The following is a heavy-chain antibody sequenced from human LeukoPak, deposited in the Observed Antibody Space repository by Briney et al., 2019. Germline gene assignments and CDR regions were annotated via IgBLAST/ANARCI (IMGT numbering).Heavy chain of an antibody. CDR3: ARGEGVLAAGASHRERELYFGY. Sequence: GGSLRLSCAVSGFSFSSYSMNWVRQAPGKGLRWVSSISSTSRYIYYAASLKDRFPISRDNAHKPLFLQMYILRAEDTALYYFARGEGVLAAGASHRERELYFGYWGQGTLVTV. J-gene: IGHJ4*02. D-gene: IGHD6-13*01. CDR2: ISSTSRYI. V-gene: IGHV3-21*01. CDR1: GFSFSSYS.